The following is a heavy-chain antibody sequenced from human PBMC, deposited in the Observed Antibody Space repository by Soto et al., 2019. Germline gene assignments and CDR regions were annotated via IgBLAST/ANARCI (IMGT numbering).Heavy chain of an antibody. J-gene: IGHJ5*01. D-gene: IGHD1-1*01. V-gene: IGHV3-74*01. CDR3: VRDVHSMTTNWDGNRVDS. Sequence: EVQLVESGGGLVQPGGSLRLSCAASGFTFSTYWMHWIRQVPGKGLEWVSRINSDASDKYYADSVKGRFTISRDNAKNTLHLKMNSVRAEDTAVYYCVRDVHSMTTNWDGNRVDSWGHGTRVTVSS. CDR1: GFTFSTYW. CDR2: INSDASDK.